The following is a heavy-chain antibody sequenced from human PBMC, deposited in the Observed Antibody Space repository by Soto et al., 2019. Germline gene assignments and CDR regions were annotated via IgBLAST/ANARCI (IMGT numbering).Heavy chain of an antibody. CDR1: GGSISSYY. Sequence: TLSLTCTVSGGSISSYYWSWIRQPPGKGLEWIGYTFYSGSTKYNPSLKSRATISVDRSKTHFSLNLSSVTAADTAVYYCARDKGRYDSGMDVWGQGTTVTVSS. J-gene: IGHJ6*02. CDR2: TFYSGST. CDR3: ARDKGRYDSGMDV. V-gene: IGHV4-59*01. D-gene: IGHD3-9*01.